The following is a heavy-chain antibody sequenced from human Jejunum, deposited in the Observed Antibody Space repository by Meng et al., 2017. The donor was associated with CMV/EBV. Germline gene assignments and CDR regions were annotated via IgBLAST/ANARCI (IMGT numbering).Heavy chain of an antibody. CDR1: GLTVSSNY. CDR2: LYSSGIT. J-gene: IGHJ4*02. Sequence: PLVESGGDLVHPGDSLRLSGAAPGLTVSSNYMSWLRQAPGKGLEWVSILYSSGITYYADSVKGRFTISRDNSKNTLYFQMNTLRAEDTAVYYCARWSGTYYDYWGQGTLVTVSS. V-gene: IGHV3-66*01. D-gene: IGHD1-26*01. CDR3: ARWSGTYYDY.